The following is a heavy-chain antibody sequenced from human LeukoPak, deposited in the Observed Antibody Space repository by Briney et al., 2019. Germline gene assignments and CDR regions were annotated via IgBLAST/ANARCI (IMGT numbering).Heavy chain of an antibody. CDR2: MNTNSGNT. V-gene: IGHV1-8*03. CDR1: GYTFTSYD. D-gene: IGHD2-8*01. CDR3: ARGKKDIVLMVYATTKYYYYYYMDV. J-gene: IGHJ6*03. Sequence: ASVKVSCKASGYTFTSYDIHWVRQATGQGLEWMGWMNTNSGNTGYAQKFQGRVTITRNTSISTAYMELSSLRSEDTAVYYCARGKKDIVLMVYATTKYYYYYYMDVWGKGTTVTVSS.